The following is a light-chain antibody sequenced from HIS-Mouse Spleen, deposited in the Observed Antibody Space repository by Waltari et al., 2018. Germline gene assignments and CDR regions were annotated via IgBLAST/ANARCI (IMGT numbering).Light chain of an antibody. CDR3: QSADSSGTYWV. Sequence: SYELTQPPSVSVSPGQTARITCSGDAFPKQYAYWYQQKPGQAPVRVIYKDRDRPSGIPERFSGSSSGKTVTLTISGVQAEDEADYYCQSADSSGTYWVFGGGTKLTVL. CDR2: KDR. V-gene: IGLV3-25*03. CDR1: AFPKQY. J-gene: IGLJ3*02.